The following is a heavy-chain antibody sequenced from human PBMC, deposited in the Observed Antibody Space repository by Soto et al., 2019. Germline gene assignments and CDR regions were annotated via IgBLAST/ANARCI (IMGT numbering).Heavy chain of an antibody. CDR3: ARGGDIVVVVAATKGAFDI. CDR1: GFTFSSYA. V-gene: IGHV3-30-3*01. J-gene: IGHJ3*02. CDR2: ISYDGSNK. Sequence: VGSLRLSCAASGFTFSSYAMHWVRQAPGKGLEWVAVISYDGSNKYYADSVKGRFTISRDNSKNTLYLQMNSLRAEDTAVYYCARGGDIVVVVAATKGAFDIWGQGTMVTVSS. D-gene: IGHD2-15*01.